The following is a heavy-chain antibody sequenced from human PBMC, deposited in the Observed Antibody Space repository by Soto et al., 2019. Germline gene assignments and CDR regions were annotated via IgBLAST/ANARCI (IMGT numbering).Heavy chain of an antibody. V-gene: IGHV4-59*08. CDR3: ARGYATSWYTYYFDY. Sequence: SETLSLTCTVSGDSISAYSWSWVRQPPGKGLEWIGNIHHSGNTNYSPSLKSRVTISVDTTKNQLSLKLTSVTAADTAVYHCARGYATSWYTYYFDYWGQGALVTVSS. J-gene: IGHJ4*02. CDR1: GDSISAYS. CDR2: IHHSGNT. D-gene: IGHD6-13*01.